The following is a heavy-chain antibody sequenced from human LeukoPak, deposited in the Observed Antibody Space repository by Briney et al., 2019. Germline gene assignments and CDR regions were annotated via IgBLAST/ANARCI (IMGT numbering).Heavy chain of an antibody. Sequence: KTSETLSLTCTASGGSISGYYWSWIRQPPGKGLEWVGYIYYTGSTKYNPSLKSRGTISVHTSPNQFSLRRSSVTAADTAVYYCARSAYYYDSSGYYQFDYWGQGALVTVSS. CDR3: ARSAYYYDSSGYYQFDY. CDR1: GGSISGYY. CDR2: IYYTGST. D-gene: IGHD3-22*01. V-gene: IGHV4-59*08. J-gene: IGHJ4*02.